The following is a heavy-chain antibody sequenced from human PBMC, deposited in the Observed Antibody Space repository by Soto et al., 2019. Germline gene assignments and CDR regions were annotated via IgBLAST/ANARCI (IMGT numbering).Heavy chain of an antibody. D-gene: IGHD6-19*01. CDR2: VFHTGNT. Sequence: PSETLSLTCSVSGDSIRSYYWTWIRQPPGKGLQWIGYVFHTGNTNYNPSLKSRVTISEDASKNQVSLRLTSVTAEDTAVYYCAKTAVAGPIDYWGQGTLVTVSS. CDR1: GDSIRSYY. J-gene: IGHJ4*02. V-gene: IGHV4-59*12. CDR3: AKTAVAGPIDY.